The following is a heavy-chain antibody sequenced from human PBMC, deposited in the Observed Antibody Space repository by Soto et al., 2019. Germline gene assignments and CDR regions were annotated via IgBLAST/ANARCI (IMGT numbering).Heavy chain of an antibody. J-gene: IGHJ3*02. D-gene: IGHD3-22*01. CDR3: ARGEYYYDSSGYFAFDI. Sequence: VGSLRLSCAASGFTFSSYEMNWVRQAPGKGLEWVSYISSSGSTIYYADSVKGRFTISRDNAKNSLYLQMNSLRAEDTAVYYCARGEYYYDSSGYFAFDIWGQGTMVTVSS. CDR1: GFTFSSYE. CDR2: ISSSGSTI. V-gene: IGHV3-48*03.